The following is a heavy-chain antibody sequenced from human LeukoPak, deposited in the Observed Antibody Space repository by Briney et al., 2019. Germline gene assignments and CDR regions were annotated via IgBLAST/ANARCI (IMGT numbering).Heavy chain of an antibody. CDR1: GYSFTTYG. CDR2: ISTYNGNT. Sequence: ASVKVSCKASGYSFTTYGISWVRQAPGQGLEWMGWISTYNGNTNYAQKLQGRVTMTTDTSTSTAYMELTSLRSDDTAVYYCAREVRYCSSTSCYTGAFDIWGQGTMVTVSS. V-gene: IGHV1-18*01. J-gene: IGHJ3*02. CDR3: AREVRYCSSTSCYTGAFDI. D-gene: IGHD2-2*02.